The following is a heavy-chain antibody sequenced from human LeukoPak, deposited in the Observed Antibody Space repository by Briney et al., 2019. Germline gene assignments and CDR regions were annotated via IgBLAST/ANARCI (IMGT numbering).Heavy chain of an antibody. J-gene: IGHJ3*02. V-gene: IGHV3-30-3*01. D-gene: IGHD3-10*01. CDR2: ISYDGSNK. Sequence: GGSLRLSCAASGFTFSSYAMHWVRQAPGKGLEWVAVISYDGSNKYYADSVKGRFTISRDNSTNTLYLQMNSLRAEDTAVYYCARVVGITMVRGVITHDAFDIWGQGTMVTVSS. CDR1: GFTFSSYA. CDR3: ARVVGITMVRGVITHDAFDI.